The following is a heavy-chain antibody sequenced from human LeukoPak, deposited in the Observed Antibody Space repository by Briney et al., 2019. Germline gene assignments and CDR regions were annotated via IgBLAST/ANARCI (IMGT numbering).Heavy chain of an antibody. V-gene: IGHV4-34*01. Sequence: SETLSLTCAVYGGSFSGYYWSWIRQPPGKGLEWIGEINHSGSTNYNPSLKSRVTISVDTSKNQLSLKLSSVTAADTAVYYCARVPLVGAIDYWGQGTLVTVSS. CDR1: GGSFSGYY. J-gene: IGHJ4*02. D-gene: IGHD1-26*01. CDR3: ARVPLVGAIDY. CDR2: INHSGST.